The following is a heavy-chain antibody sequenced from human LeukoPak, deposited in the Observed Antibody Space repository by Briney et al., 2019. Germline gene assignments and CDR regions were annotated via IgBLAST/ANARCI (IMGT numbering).Heavy chain of an antibody. J-gene: IGHJ1*01. CDR2: ISAYNGNT. Sequence: GASVKVSCKASGYTFTSYGISWVRQAPGQGLEWMGWISAYNGNTNYAQKLQGRVTMTTDTSTSTAYMELRSLRSDDTAVYYCARAPGVLVGAILAEYFQHWGQGTLVTVSS. CDR3: ARAPGVLVGAILAEYFQH. V-gene: IGHV1-18*01. CDR1: GYTFTSYG. D-gene: IGHD1-26*01.